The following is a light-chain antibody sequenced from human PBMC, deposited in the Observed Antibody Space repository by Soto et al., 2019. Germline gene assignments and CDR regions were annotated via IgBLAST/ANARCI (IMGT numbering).Light chain of an antibody. V-gene: IGKV1-27*01. CDR3: QQWDNVPLT. Sequence: DIQMTQSPSSLSASIGDRVTITCRASQGIGSYLAWYQQKPGKVPKLLIYAASTLQSGVPSRFSGSGSGTDFTLSISSLQPEDIATYYCQQWDNVPLTFGGGARVEI. J-gene: IGKJ4*01. CDR1: QGIGSY. CDR2: AAS.